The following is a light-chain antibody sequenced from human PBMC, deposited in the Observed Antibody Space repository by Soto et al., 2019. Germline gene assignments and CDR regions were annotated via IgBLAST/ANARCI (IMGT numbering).Light chain of an antibody. Sequence: EIVPTQCPGTLSLSPGERATLSCRASQTVGGDYLAWYQQKPGQAPRLLIYGAFNRAAGTPDRFSGSGSGTDFTLTITRLEPEDFAVYYCQQYHKSPRTFGQGTKV. CDR1: QTVGGDY. V-gene: IGKV3-20*01. J-gene: IGKJ1*01. CDR3: QQYHKSPRT. CDR2: GAF.